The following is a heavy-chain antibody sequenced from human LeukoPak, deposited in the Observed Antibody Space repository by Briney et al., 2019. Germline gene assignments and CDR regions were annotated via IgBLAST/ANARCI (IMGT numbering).Heavy chain of an antibody. Sequence: PSETLSLTCAVYGGSFSGYYWSWIRQPPGKGPEWIGEINHSGSTNYNPSLKSRVTISVDMSKNQFSLKLSSVTAADTAVYYCARGRLYYDFWSGYGDPFDYWGQGTLVTVSS. J-gene: IGHJ4*02. V-gene: IGHV4-34*01. CDR3: ARGRLYYDFWSGYGDPFDY. D-gene: IGHD3-3*01. CDR2: INHSGST. CDR1: GGSFSGYY.